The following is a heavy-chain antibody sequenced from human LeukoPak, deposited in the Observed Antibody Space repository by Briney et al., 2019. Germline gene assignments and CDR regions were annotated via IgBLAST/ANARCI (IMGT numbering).Heavy chain of an antibody. J-gene: IGHJ4*02. D-gene: IGHD6-13*01. Sequence: GGSLRLSCAASGFTFSSCAMSWVRQAPGKGLEWVSAISGSGGSTYYADSVKGRFTISRDNSKNTLYLQMNSLRAEDTAVYYCAAGQQLVYFDYWGQGTLVTVSS. CDR3: AAGQQLVYFDY. V-gene: IGHV3-23*01. CDR2: ISGSGGST. CDR1: GFTFSSCA.